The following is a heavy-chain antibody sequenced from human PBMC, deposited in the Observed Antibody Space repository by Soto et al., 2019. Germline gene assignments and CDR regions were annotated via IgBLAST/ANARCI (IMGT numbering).Heavy chain of an antibody. CDR2: INHSGST. CDR3: ARLGTYYYDSSGYYS. Sequence: SETLSLTCAVYGGSFSGYYWSWIRQPPGKGLEWIGEINHSGSTNYNPSLKSRVTISVDTSKNQFSLKLSSVTAADTAVYYCARLGTYYYDSSGYYSWGQGTLVTVSS. V-gene: IGHV4-34*01. CDR1: GGSFSGYY. D-gene: IGHD3-22*01. J-gene: IGHJ4*02.